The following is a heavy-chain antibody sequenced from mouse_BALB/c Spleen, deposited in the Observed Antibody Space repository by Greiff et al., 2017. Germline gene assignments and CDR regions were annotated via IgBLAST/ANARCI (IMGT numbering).Heavy chain of an antibody. CDR1: GYTFTSYW. CDR2: IYPGDGDT. CDR3: ARAITYAMDY. D-gene: IGHD1-1*01. Sequence: QVHVKQSGAELARPGASVKLSCKASGYTFTSYWMQWVKQRPGQGLEWIGAIYPGDGDTRYTQKFKGKATLTADKSSSTAYMQLSSLASEDSAVYYCARAITYAMDYWGQGTSVTVSS. V-gene: IGHV1-87*01. J-gene: IGHJ4*01.